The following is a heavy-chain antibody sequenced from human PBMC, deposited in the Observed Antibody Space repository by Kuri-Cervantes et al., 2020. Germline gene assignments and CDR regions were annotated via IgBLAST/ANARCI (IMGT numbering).Heavy chain of an antibody. D-gene: IGHD2-15*01. V-gene: IGHV4-30-2*01. CDR3: ARGVSSGGTY. J-gene: IGHJ4*02. CDR1: GGSISSGGYS. CDR2: IYHSGST. Sequence: LRLSCAVSGGSISSGGYSWSWIRQPPGKGLEWIGYIYHSGSTYYNPSLKSRVTISVDRSKNQFSLKLSSVTAADTAVYYCARGVSSGGTYWGQGTLVTVSS.